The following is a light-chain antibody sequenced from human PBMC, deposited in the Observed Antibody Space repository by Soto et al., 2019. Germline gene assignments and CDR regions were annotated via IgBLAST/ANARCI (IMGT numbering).Light chain of an antibody. J-gene: IGLJ2*01. Sequence: SALTQPPSASGTPGQRVTISCSGSSSNIGTNTVIWYQQLPGAAPKLLIYSDNQRPSGVPDRFSGSKSGTSASLAISGLQSEDEADYYCAAWDVSLVVFGGGTQLTVL. CDR2: SDN. CDR1: SSNIGTNT. CDR3: AAWDVSLVV. V-gene: IGLV1-44*01.